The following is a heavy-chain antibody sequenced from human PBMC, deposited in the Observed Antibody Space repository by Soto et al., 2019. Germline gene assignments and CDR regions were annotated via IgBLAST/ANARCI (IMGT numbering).Heavy chain of an antibody. V-gene: IGHV1-18*01. J-gene: IGHJ4*02. CDR3: ARFHSSSWYLGDY. CDR2: ISAYNGNT. CDR1: GYTFTNYD. D-gene: IGHD6-13*01. Sequence: QVQLVQSGAEVKKPGASVKVSCKASGYTFTNYDMSWVRQAPGQGPEWMGWISAYNGNTKYAQKLQGRVTMTTDISPSTAYMELRSLRSDDTAVYYCARFHSSSWYLGDYWGQGTLVTVSS.